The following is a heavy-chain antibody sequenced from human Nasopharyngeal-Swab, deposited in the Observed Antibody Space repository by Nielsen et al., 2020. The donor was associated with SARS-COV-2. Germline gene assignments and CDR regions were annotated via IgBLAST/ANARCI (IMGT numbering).Heavy chain of an antibody. D-gene: IGHD3-22*01. V-gene: IGHV3-23*01. Sequence: GESLKISCAASGFTFSSYAMSWVRQAPGKGLEWVSAISGSGGSTYHADSVKGRFTISRDNSKNTLYLQMNSLRAEDTAVYYCAKDEPYYDSSGYNYYYYYYMDVWGKGTTVTVSS. CDR2: ISGSGGST. CDR3: AKDEPYYDSSGYNYYYYYYMDV. CDR1: GFTFSSYA. J-gene: IGHJ6*03.